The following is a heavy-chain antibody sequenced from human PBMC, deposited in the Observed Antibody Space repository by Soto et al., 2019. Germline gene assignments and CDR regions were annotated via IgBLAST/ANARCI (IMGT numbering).Heavy chain of an antibody. D-gene: IGHD3-22*01. J-gene: IGHJ6*02. V-gene: IGHV3-23*01. CDR1: GFTFSGVG. CDR3: AKXDYWDGSVXYXXDV. Sequence: PALSMRLPCAAPGFTFSGVGMSRVFQATGKGLEWVSAISASGGSTYHGVSVKGLFTISRDNSKNTLFLQMNSLRAKDTAVYYCAKXDYWDGSVXYXXDVWXQGTTVTVSS. CDR2: ISASGGST.